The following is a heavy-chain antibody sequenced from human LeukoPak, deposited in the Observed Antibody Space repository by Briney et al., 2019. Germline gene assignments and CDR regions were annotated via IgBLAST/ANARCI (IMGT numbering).Heavy chain of an antibody. CDR3: AKGSVAAVVTFIDF. Sequence: GGSLRLSCAASGFTFSRYAMNWVRQAPGKGLEGVSVISGSGGSTYYADSVKGRFTISRDNSKNTLFLQMNSLRAEDTALYYCAKGSVAAVVTFIDFWGQGTLVTVSS. CDR1: GFTFSRYA. CDR2: ISGSGGST. J-gene: IGHJ4*02. V-gene: IGHV3-23*01. D-gene: IGHD6-13*01.